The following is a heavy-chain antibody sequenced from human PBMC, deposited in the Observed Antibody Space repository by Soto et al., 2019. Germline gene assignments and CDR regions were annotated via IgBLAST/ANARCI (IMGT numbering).Heavy chain of an antibody. CDR1: GGTISSFA. D-gene: IGHD3-3*01. V-gene: IGHV1-69*01. CDR2: IIPFDGTT. CDR3: ARSFTKSRRGGVAFDY. J-gene: IGHJ4*02. Sequence: QVQLVQSGAEVKKPGSSVKVSCTTSGGTISSFAIHWVRQAPGQGLEWMGGIIPFDGTTNYAEKFQGRVTITADAYTSTAYMDLSSLRSDDTAVYYCARSFTKSRRGGVAFDYWGQGTLLTVSP.